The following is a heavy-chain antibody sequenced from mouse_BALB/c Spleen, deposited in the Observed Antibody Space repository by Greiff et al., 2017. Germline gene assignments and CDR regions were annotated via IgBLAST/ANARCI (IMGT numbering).Heavy chain of an antibody. V-gene: IGHV5-12-1*01. CDR1: GFAFSSYD. CDR3: ARDGNGYYYAMDY. Sequence: DVHLVESGGGLVKPGGSLKLSCAASGFAFSSYDMSWVRQTPEKRLEWVAYISSGGGSTYYPDTVKGRFTISRDNAKNTLYLQMSSLKSEDTAMYYCARDGNGYYYAMDYWGQGTSVTVSS. J-gene: IGHJ4*01. D-gene: IGHD2-1*01. CDR2: ISSGGGST.